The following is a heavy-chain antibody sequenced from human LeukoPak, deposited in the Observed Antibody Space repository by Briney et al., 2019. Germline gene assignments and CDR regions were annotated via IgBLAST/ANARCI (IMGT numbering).Heavy chain of an antibody. CDR2: IYYSGST. J-gene: IGHJ5*02. D-gene: IGHD4-17*01. CDR1: GGSISSSSYY. Sequence: SETLSLTCTVSGGSISSSSYYWGWIRQPPGKGLEWIGSIYYSGSTYYNPSLKSRVTISVDTSKNQFSLKLSSVTAADTAVYYCARYYGDYEEGSNHLTEFDPWGQGTLVTVSS. V-gene: IGHV4-39*07. CDR3: ARYYGDYEEGSNHLTEFDP.